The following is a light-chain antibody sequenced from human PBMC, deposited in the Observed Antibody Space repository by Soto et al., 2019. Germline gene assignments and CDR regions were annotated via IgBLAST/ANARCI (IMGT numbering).Light chain of an antibody. V-gene: IGKV3-15*01. CDR2: DAS. CDR1: QSVSSN. CDR3: QQYKDWPPLT. J-gene: IGKJ4*01. Sequence: EVVMTQSPATLSVSPGERATLSCRASQSVSSNLAWYQQRPGQAPRLLIYDASTRATGIPARFGGSGSGTEFILTISSLQSEDFAVYYCQQYKDWPPLTFGGGTKVEIK.